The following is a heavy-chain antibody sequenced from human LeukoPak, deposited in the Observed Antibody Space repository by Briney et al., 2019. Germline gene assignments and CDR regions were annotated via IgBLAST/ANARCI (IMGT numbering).Heavy chain of an antibody. D-gene: IGHD1-7*01. CDR3: VLEGNWNYIARLGITGFDP. CDR1: GGTFTSYA. V-gene: IGHV1-69*11. CDR2: IIPILGTA. J-gene: IGHJ5*02. Sequence: SVKVSCKASGGTFTSYAISCVRQAPGQRLEWMGRIIPILGTANYAQKFQGRVTITTDESTSTAYMELSSLRSEDTAVYYCVLEGNWNYIARLGITGFDPWGQGTLVTVSS.